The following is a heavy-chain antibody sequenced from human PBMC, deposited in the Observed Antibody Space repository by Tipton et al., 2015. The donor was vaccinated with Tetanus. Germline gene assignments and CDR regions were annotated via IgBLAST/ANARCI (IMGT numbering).Heavy chain of an antibody. CDR1: GFTFRSYA. Sequence: GSLRLSCAASGFTFRSYAMSWVRQAPGKGLEWVSAISGSGGNTDYADSVKGRFTISRDNSKNTLYLQMNSLRAEDTAVYYCAKDRYDSSGYTGFWDYWGQGTLVTVSS. CDR2: ISGSGGNT. CDR3: AKDRYDSSGYTGFWDY. D-gene: IGHD3-22*01. J-gene: IGHJ4*02. V-gene: IGHV3-23*01.